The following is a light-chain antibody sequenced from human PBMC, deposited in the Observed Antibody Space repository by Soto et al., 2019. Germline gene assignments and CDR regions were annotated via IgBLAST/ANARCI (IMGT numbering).Light chain of an antibody. Sequence: EIVLTQSPGTLSLSPGERATLSCRASQSVSSSYLAWYQQKPGQAPRLLIYGASSRATGIPDRFSGSGSGTDFTLTISRLEPEDFVVYYCQQYGSSPLKTWTFGQGTKVEIK. V-gene: IGKV3-20*01. CDR3: QQYGSSPLKTWT. CDR1: QSVSSSY. CDR2: GAS. J-gene: IGKJ1*01.